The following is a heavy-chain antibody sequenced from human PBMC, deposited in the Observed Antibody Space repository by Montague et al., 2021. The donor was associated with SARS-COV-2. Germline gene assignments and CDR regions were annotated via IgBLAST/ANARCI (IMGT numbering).Heavy chain of an antibody. J-gene: IGHJ6*02. CDR3: ARVGRQQLVRLSGMDV. CDR1: GGSISSSSYY. D-gene: IGHD6-13*01. Sequence: SETLSLTCTVSGGSISSSSYYWGRIRQPPGKGLEWIGSIYYSGSTYYNPSLKSRVTISVDTSKNQFSLKLSSVTAAGTAVYYCARVGRQQLVRLSGMDVWGQGTTVTVSS. V-gene: IGHV4-39*07. CDR2: IYYSGST.